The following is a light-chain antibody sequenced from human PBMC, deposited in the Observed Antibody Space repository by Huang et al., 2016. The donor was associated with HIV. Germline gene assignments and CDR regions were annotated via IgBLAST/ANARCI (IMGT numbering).Light chain of an antibody. V-gene: IGKV1-33*01. J-gene: IGKJ5*01. Sequence: DIQMTQSPSSLSASVGDRVTISCQASQNIKNYLNWYQQKPGKVPNLLIYDASKLEKGVPSRFSGTESVTEFILTISSLQPEDIATYYCQQFHSLPITFGQGTRLDIK. CDR2: DAS. CDR1: QNIKNY. CDR3: QQFHSLPIT.